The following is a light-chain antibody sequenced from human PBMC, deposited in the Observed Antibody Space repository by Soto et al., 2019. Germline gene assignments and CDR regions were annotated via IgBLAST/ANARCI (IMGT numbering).Light chain of an antibody. CDR2: GAS. J-gene: IGKJ1*01. CDR3: QQYGSSPTT. CDR1: QSVSSSY. V-gene: IGKV3-20*01. Sequence: EVVLTQSPATLSVSPGDRATLSCRASQSVSSSYLAWYQQKPGQAPRFLIYGASSRATGIPDRFSGSGSGTDFTLTISRLEPEDSAVYYCQQYGSSPTTFGQGTKVDI.